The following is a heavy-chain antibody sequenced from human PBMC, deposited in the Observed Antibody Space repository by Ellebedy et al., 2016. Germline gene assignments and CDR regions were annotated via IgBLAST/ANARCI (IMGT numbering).Heavy chain of an antibody. J-gene: IGHJ3*02. Sequence: GGSLRLSXAASGFSFSSYGMHWVRQAPGKGLEWVALIWYDGSKRYYADSVKGRFTISRDDSQNTLYLQMNCVRAEDTAVYYCARVDPYDALDIWGQGTMVTVSS. V-gene: IGHV3-33*01. CDR3: ARVDPYDALDI. CDR1: GFSFSSYG. CDR2: IWYDGSKR.